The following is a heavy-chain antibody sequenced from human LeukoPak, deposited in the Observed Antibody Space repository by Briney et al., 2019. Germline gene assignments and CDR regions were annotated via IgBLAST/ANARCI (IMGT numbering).Heavy chain of an antibody. CDR2: MNPNSGNT. J-gene: IGHJ5*02. D-gene: IGHD3-22*01. Sequence: ASVKVSCKASGYTFTSYDINWVRQATGQGLEWMGWMNPNSGNTGYAQKFQGRVTMTRNTSISTAYMELSSLRSEDTAVYYCARGWFRYYDSSGYLQFDPWGQGTLVIVSS. V-gene: IGHV1-8*01. CDR3: ARGWFRYYDSSGYLQFDP. CDR1: GYTFTSYD.